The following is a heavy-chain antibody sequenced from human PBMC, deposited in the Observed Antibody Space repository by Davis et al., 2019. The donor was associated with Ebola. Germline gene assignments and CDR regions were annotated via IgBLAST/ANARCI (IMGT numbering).Heavy chain of an antibody. J-gene: IGHJ5*02. V-gene: IGHV4-34*01. CDR2: INHSGST. Sequence: MPSETLSLTCAVYGGSFSYYYWSWIRQPPGKGLEWIGEINHSGSTNYNASLKSRVTISVDTSKNQVSLKLSSVTAADTAVYYCARVGSYVWFDPWGQGTLVTVSS. CDR1: GGSFSYYY. CDR3: ARVGSYVWFDP. D-gene: IGHD3-16*01.